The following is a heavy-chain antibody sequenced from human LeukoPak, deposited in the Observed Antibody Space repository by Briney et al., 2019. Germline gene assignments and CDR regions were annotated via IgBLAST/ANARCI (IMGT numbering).Heavy chain of an antibody. V-gene: IGHV1-69*04. CDR3: ARERIAAASVFDY. Sequence: SVKVSCKASGGTFSSYTIGWVRQAPGQGLEWVGRIIPILGIANYAQKFQGRVTITADKSTSTAYMELSSLRSEDTAVYYCARERIAAASVFDYWGQGTLVTVSS. D-gene: IGHD6-13*01. J-gene: IGHJ4*02. CDR1: GGTFSSYT. CDR2: IIPILGIA.